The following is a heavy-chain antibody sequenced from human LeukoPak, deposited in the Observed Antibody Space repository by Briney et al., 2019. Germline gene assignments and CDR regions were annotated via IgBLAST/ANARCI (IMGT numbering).Heavy chain of an antibody. V-gene: IGHV3-23*01. Sequence: PGGSLRLSCAASGITFSSYAMRLVRQAPGEGLEGGSAISGSGGSTYYADSVKGRFTISRDNSKNTLYLHMNSLRAEDTAVYYCAKANTYCGGDCYSYFDYWGQGTLVTVSS. CDR1: GITFSSYA. CDR2: ISGSGGST. D-gene: IGHD2-21*02. CDR3: AKANTYCGGDCYSYFDY. J-gene: IGHJ4*02.